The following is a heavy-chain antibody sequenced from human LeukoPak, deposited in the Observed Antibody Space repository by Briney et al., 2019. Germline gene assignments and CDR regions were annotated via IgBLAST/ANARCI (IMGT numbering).Heavy chain of an antibody. J-gene: IGHJ4*02. CDR2: ISSSSSYI. D-gene: IGHD5-18*01. CDR1: GFTFSSYS. Sequence: GGSLRLSCAASGFTFSSYSMNWVRQAPGKGLEWVSSISSSSSYIYYADSVKGRFTISRDNAKNSLYLQMNNLRAEDTAVYYCAKDYSVGYSYVENWGQGTLVTVSS. V-gene: IGHV3-21*01. CDR3: AKDYSVGYSYVEN.